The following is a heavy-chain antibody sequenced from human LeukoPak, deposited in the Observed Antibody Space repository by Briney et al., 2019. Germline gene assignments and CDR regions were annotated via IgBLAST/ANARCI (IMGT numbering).Heavy chain of an antibody. V-gene: IGHV2-5*02. CDR3: AHTGSNWYQYYFDY. CDR2: IYWDDDK. CDR1: GFSLSTSGVG. J-gene: IGHJ4*02. Sequence: SGPTLVNPTQTLTLTCTFSGFSLSTSGVGVGWIRQPPGKALEWLALIYWDDDKRYIPSLKSRVTITKDTSKNQVVLTMTNMDPVDTATYYCAHTGSNWYQYYFDYWGQGTLVTVSS. D-gene: IGHD6-13*01.